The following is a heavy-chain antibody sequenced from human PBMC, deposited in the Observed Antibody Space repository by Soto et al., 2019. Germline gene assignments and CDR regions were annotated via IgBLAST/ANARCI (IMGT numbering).Heavy chain of an antibody. CDR2: IYSGGAT. J-gene: IGHJ5*02. D-gene: IGHD3-16*01. V-gene: IGHV3-53*02. CDR1: GFIVSNNY. CDR3: ARGTGGSSRFDP. Sequence: EVQLVETGGGLIQPGGSLRLSCEVSGFIVSNNYITWIRQAPGKGLEWVSIIYSGGATYYADSVKGRFTISRDNSKNTVYLQMNYLRAEDTAVYYCARGTGGSSRFDPWGQGTLVTVSS.